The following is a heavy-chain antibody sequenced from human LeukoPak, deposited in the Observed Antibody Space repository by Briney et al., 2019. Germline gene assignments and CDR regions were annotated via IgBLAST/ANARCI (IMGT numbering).Heavy chain of an antibody. J-gene: IGHJ5*02. D-gene: IGHD3-16*02. CDR3: ARDKLGLGELSLYDQ. CDR1: GYTFTSYG. Sequence: ASVKVSCKASGYTFTSYGISWVRQAPGQGLEWMGWINPNSGDTNSAQKFQGRVTMTRDTSISTAYMELSRLRSDDTAMYYCARDKLGLGELSLYDQWGQGTLVTVFS. V-gene: IGHV1-2*02. CDR2: INPNSGDT.